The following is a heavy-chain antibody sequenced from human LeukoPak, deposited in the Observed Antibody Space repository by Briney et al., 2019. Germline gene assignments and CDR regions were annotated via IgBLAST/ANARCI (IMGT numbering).Heavy chain of an antibody. Sequence: SVKVSCKASGGTFSSYAISWVRQAPGQGLEWMGGIIPIFGTANYAQKFQGRVTITADESTSTAYMELSSLRSEDTAVYYCASLPYCGGDCYTYFQHWGQGTLVTVSS. V-gene: IGHV1-69*13. CDR2: IIPIFGTA. J-gene: IGHJ1*01. D-gene: IGHD2-21*02. CDR1: GGTFSSYA. CDR3: ASLPYCGGDCYTYFQH.